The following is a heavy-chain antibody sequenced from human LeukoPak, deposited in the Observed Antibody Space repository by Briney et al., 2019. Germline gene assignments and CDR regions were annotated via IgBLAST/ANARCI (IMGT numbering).Heavy chain of an antibody. V-gene: IGHV6-1*01. CDR3: CHSLSGRTGAFDI. J-gene: IGHJ3*02. CDR1: GDSVSSNSAA. D-gene: IGHD2-21*01. CDR2: TYYRSKWYS. Sequence: SQTLSLTCAISGDSVSSNSAAWNWIRQSPSRGLEWLGRTYYRSKWYSDYAVSVKSRITINPDTSKNQFSLQLDSVTPEDTAVYYCCHSLSGRTGAFDIWGRGQWSPSLQ.